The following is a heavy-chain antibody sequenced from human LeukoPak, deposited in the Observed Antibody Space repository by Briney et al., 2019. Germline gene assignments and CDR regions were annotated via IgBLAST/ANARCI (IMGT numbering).Heavy chain of an antibody. Sequence: PGGSLRLSCAASGFTFSSYNMNWVRQAPGKGLEWVSSISSSSSYIYYADSVKGRFTIFRDNSKNTVYLQMNSLRAEDTAVYYCARASWRYCSSTSCYGNWFDPWGQGTLVTVSS. CDR3: ARASWRYCSSTSCYGNWFDP. CDR2: ISSSSSYI. V-gene: IGHV3-21*04. J-gene: IGHJ5*02. D-gene: IGHD2-2*01. CDR1: GFTFSSYN.